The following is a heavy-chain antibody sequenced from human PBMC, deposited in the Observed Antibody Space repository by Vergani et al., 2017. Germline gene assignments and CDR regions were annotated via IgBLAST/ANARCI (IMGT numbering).Heavy chain of an antibody. V-gene: IGHV4-34*01. CDR2: INHSGST. CDR1: GGSFSGYY. J-gene: IGHJ5*02. Sequence: QVQLQQWGAGLLKPSETLSLTCAVYGGSFSGYYWSWIRQPPGKGLEWIGEINHSGSTYYNPSLKSRVTISVDTSKNQFSLKLSSVTAADTAVYYCARGDFWSGYDRPWFDPWGQGTLVTVSS. D-gene: IGHD3-3*01. CDR3: ARGDFWSGYDRPWFDP.